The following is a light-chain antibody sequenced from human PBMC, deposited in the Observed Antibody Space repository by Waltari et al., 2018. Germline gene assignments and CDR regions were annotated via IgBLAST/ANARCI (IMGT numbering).Light chain of an antibody. J-gene: IGKJ4*01. Sequence: EIVLTQSPGTLSLSHGERAPLSCRASQSVTSISLTWYQQKFGQAPRLLIYGTSSRATGIPDRFSGSGSGTDFTLTISRLEPEDFAVYYCQQYDGEVVTFGGGTKVEI. CDR1: QSVTSIS. CDR3: QQYDGEVVT. V-gene: IGKV3-20*01. CDR2: GTS.